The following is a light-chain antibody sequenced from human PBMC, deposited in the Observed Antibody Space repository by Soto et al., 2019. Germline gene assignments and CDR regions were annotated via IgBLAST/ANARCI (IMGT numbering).Light chain of an antibody. CDR1: QSISSH. J-gene: IGKJ5*01. V-gene: IGKV1-39*01. CDR3: QQSYSNSIT. CDR2: AAS. Sequence: DIQMTQSPSSLSASIGDRVTITCRASQSISSHLYWFQQKPGQAPKLLIYAASSLQSGGPSRFRGSGSGTDFTLTISSLQPEDFATYYCQQSYSNSITFGQGTPLEIK.